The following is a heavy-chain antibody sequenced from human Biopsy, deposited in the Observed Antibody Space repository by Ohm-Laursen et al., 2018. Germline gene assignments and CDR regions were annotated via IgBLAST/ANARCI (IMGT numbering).Heavy chain of an antibody. V-gene: IGHV4-59*01. CDR3: ARATNSTGWPYYYFYGMDV. J-gene: IGHJ6*02. CDR2: IYYSGST. Sequence: TLSLTCTVSGCSISSDYWSWIRQTTGKGLEWIGYIYYSGSTNYNPSLKSLFTISVDTSKNQFSLRLNSVTAADTAVYYCARATNSTGWPYYYFYGMDVWGQGTTVTVSS. D-gene: IGHD2/OR15-2a*01. CDR1: GCSISSDY.